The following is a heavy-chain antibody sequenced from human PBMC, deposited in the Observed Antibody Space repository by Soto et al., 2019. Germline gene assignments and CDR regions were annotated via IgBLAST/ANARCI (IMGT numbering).Heavy chain of an antibody. J-gene: IGHJ4*01. V-gene: IGHV4-30-2*01. CDR3: ASATVTAKFFDF. CDR1: GGSISSGGYS. CDR2: IYHSGST. D-gene: IGHD4-17*01. Sequence: QLQLQESGSGLVKPSQTLSLTCAVSGGSISSGGYSWSWIRQPPGKGLEWIGYIYHSGSTYYNPSLESRVTISVDRSKNQFSPKLTSVTAADPAVYYCASATVTAKFFDFWGRGTLVTVSS.